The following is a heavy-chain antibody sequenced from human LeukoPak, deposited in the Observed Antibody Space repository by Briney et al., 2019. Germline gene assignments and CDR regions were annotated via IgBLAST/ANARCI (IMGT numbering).Heavy chain of an antibody. CDR1: GFTFINYG. CDR2: ISYDGSAE. CDR3: AKEKRDCTGLGCYGILDY. D-gene: IGHD2-8*02. Sequence: PGRSLRLSCAASGFTFINYGMYWVRQAPGKGLEWVALISYDGSAEYYTDSVKGRSTISRDNSKSTLYLQMNNLRAEDTAVYYCAKEKRDCTGLGCYGILDYWGQGTLVTVSS. V-gene: IGHV3-30*18. J-gene: IGHJ4*02.